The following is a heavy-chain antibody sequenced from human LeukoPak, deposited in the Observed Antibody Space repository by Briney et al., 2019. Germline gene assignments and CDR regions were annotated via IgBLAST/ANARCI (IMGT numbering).Heavy chain of an antibody. J-gene: IGHJ4*02. V-gene: IGHV4-30-2*01. CDR3: ARGRSSSSSDDY. CDR2: IYHSGST. Sequence: SETLSLTCGVSGGSISSGGYYRSWIRQPPGKGLEWIGYIYHSGSTYYNPSLKSRVTISVDRSKNQFSLKLSSVTAADTAVYYCARGRSSSSSDDYWGQGTLVTVSS. D-gene: IGHD6-6*01. CDR1: GGSISSGGYY.